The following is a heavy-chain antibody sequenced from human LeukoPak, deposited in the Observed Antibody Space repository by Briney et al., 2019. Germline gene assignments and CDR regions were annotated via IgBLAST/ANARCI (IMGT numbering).Heavy chain of an antibody. CDR2: IYPGDSDT. CDR3: ARPGQLGEYTPYYFDY. J-gene: IGHJ4*02. D-gene: IGHD3-16*01. V-gene: IGHV5-51*01. CDR1: GYNFTSYW. Sequence: GESLKISCKGSGYNFTSYWIGWVRQMPGKGLEWMGIIYPGDSDTRYSPSFQGQVTISADKSISTAYLQWSSLKASDTAMYYCARPGQLGEYTPYYFDYWGQGTLVTVSS.